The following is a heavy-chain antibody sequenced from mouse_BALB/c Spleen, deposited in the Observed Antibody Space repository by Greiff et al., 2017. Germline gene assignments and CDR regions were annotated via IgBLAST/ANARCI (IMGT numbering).Heavy chain of an antibody. V-gene: IGHV5-15*02. Sequence: EVQLVESGGGLVQPGGSRKLSCAASGFTFSDYGMAWVRQAPGKGPEWVAFISNLAYSIYYADTVTGRFTISRENAKNTLYLEMSSLRSEDTAMYYCARSKYGNYGLAYWGQGTLVTVSA. CDR3: ARSKYGNYGLAY. CDR1: GFTFSDYG. J-gene: IGHJ3*01. D-gene: IGHD2-10*02. CDR2: ISNLAYSI.